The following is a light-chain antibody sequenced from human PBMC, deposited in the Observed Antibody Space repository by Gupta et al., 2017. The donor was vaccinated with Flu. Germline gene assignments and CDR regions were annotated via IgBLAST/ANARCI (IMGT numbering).Light chain of an antibody. J-gene: IGKJ5*01. CDR2: DAS. CDR3: QQRSNWPPT. Sequence: EIVLTQSPATLSLSPGERATLSCRASQSVSSTLAWFQQKPGQPPRLLIYDASNRATGIPARFSGSGSGTDFTLTISSLEPEDFAVDYCQQRSNWPPTCGQGTRLEIK. V-gene: IGKV3-11*01. CDR1: QSVSST.